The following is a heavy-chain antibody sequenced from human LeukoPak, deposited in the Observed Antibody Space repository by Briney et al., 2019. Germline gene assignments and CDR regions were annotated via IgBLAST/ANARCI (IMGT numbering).Heavy chain of an antibody. CDR2: ISYDGSNK. Sequence: GRSLRLSCAASGFTFTAYLIHWVRQAPGKGLEWVAVISYDGSNKYYADSVKGRFTISRDNSKNTLYLQMNSLRAEDTAVYYCAREYGDYGNQPSHYYYYYGMDVWGQGTTVTVSS. D-gene: IGHD4-17*01. CDR3: AREYGDYGNQPSHYYYYYGMDV. V-gene: IGHV3-30-3*01. J-gene: IGHJ6*02. CDR1: GFTFTAYL.